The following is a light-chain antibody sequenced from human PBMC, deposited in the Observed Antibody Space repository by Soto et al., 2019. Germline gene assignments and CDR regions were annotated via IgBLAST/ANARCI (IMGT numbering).Light chain of an antibody. Sequence: DFVVTQSPDSLAVSLGERATINCKSSQSVLYSSTNRNYLAWYQQKPGQPPKLLISWASTRESGVPDRFSGSGFGTDFTLTISSLQAEDVAVYYCQQYYSTPRTFGQGTKVEIK. CDR1: QSVLYSSTNRNY. CDR2: WAS. J-gene: IGKJ1*01. V-gene: IGKV4-1*01. CDR3: QQYYSTPRT.